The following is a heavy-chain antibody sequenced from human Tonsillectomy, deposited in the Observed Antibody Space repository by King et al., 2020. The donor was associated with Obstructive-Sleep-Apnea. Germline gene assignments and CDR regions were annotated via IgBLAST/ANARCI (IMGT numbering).Heavy chain of an antibody. Sequence: EVQLVESGGGLVKPGESLRLSCAASGFTFSSYNLNWFRQAPGKGREWVSSISTSSSAIYYADSVKGRFTVSRDNAKNSLFLQMNSLRADDSAVYYCAKVRESSGYYSYFDDWGRGTLDTVSP. CDR3: AKVRESSGYYSYFDD. CDR2: ISTSSSAI. J-gene: IGHJ4*02. V-gene: IGHV3-21*01. D-gene: IGHD3-22*01. CDR1: GFTFSSYN.